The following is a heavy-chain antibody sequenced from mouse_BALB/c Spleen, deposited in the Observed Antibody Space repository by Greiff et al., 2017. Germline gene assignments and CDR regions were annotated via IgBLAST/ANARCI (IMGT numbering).Heavy chain of an antibody. CDR3: AREGLLNPYWYFDV. J-gene: IGHJ1*01. CDR1: GYTFTDYN. Sequence: VQLKESGPELVKPGASVKISCKASGYTFTDYNMHWVKQSHGKSLEWIGYIYPYNGGTGYNQKFKGKATLTVDKSSSTAYMELRSLTSEDTAVYYCAREGLLNPYWYFDVWGAGTTVTVSS. CDR2: IYPYNGGT. D-gene: IGHD3-3*01. V-gene: IGHV1S29*02.